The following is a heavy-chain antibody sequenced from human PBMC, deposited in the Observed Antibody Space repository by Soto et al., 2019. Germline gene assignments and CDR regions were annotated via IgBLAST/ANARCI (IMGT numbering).Heavy chain of an antibody. CDR2: INPKSGGT. J-gene: IGHJ4*02. CDR1: GYTFTVYY. V-gene: IGHV1-2*02. D-gene: IGHD1-26*01. Sequence: QVQLVQSGAEVKKPGASVNVSCKASGYTFTVYYMHWVRQAPGQGLEWMGWINPKSGGTKYPQKFQGRVTMTWDTSISTAYMALPRLRSDDTAVYYCARDLAKGGGSAGFDYWGQGTLVTVSS. CDR3: ARDLAKGGGSAGFDY.